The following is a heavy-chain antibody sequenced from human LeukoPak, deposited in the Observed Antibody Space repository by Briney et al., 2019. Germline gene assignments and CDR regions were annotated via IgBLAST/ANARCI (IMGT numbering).Heavy chain of an antibody. Sequence: GGSLRLSCAASGFTFSSYGMHWVRQAPGKGLEWVAVISYDGSNKYYADSVKGRFTISRDNSRNTLYLQMNSLRAEDTAVYYCAKGSGRTGSSIAARLLDYWGQGTLVTVSS. D-gene: IGHD6-6*01. V-gene: IGHV3-30*18. CDR3: AKGSGRTGSSIAARLLDY. CDR1: GFTFSSYG. J-gene: IGHJ4*02. CDR2: ISYDGSNK.